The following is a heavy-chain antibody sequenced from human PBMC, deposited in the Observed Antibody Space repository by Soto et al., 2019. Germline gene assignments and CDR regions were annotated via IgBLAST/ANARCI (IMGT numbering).Heavy chain of an antibody. V-gene: IGHV4-34*01. D-gene: IGHD2-8*02. CDR1: GESFSGYY. CDR2: INHSGST. J-gene: IGHJ4*02. Sequence: ASETLSLTCAVYGESFSGYYWTWIRQPPGTGLEWIGEINHSGSTNYNPSLKSRVTISVDTSKNQFSLKLTSLTAADTAVYYCARDKITGLFDYWGQGTLVTVSS. CDR3: ARDKITGLFDY.